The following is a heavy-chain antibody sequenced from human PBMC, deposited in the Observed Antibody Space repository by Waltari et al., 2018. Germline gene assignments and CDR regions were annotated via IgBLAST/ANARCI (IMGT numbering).Heavy chain of an antibody. CDR3: ANGPFPGDAFDI. J-gene: IGHJ3*02. CDR1: GFTVRSYA. V-gene: IGHV3-23*03. CDR2: IYSGGSST. Sequence: EVQLLESGGGLVNPGGSLRLSCAASGFTVRSYAMSWVRQAPGKGLEWVSVIYSGGSSTYYADSVKGRFTISRDNSKNTLYLQMNSLRAEDTAVYYCANGPFPGDAFDIWGQGTMVTVSS. D-gene: IGHD3-10*01.